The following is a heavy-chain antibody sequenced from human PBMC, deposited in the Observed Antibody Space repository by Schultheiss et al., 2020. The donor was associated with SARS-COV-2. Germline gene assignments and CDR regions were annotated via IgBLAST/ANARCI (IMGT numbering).Heavy chain of an antibody. Sequence: ASVKVSCKASGYTFTTYGISWVRQAPGQGLEWMGWISAYNGNTNYAQNLQGRVTMTTDTSTSTVYVELRSLRSDDTAVYYCARTESLDYWGQGTLVTVSS. J-gene: IGHJ4*02. CDR1: GYTFTTYG. CDR3: ARTESLDY. V-gene: IGHV1-18*01. CDR2: ISAYNGNT.